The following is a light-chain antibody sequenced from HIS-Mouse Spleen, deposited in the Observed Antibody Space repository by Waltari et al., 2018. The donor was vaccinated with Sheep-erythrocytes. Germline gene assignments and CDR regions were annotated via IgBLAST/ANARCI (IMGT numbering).Light chain of an antibody. Sequence: QSALTQPRSVSGSPGQSVTISCTGTSSPVGAYNYVPWYQQHPGKAPKLMIYDVSKRPSGVPDRFSGSKSGNTASLTISGLQAEDEADYYCCSYAGSYNHVFATGTKVTVL. CDR3: CSYAGSYNHV. V-gene: IGLV2-11*01. CDR1: SSPVGAYNY. J-gene: IGLJ1*01. CDR2: DVS.